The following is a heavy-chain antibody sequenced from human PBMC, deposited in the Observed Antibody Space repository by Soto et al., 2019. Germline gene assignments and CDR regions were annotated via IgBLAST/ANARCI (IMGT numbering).Heavy chain of an antibody. D-gene: IGHD6-6*01. Sequence: QVQLQESGPGLVKPSQTLSLTCTVSGGSISSGDYYWSWIRQPPGKGLEWIGYIYYSRSPYYNPSLKSRVTISVDTSKYQCSLKLSSVTAADTAVYYCARVAARQPHPVYYWGQGALVTVSS. J-gene: IGHJ4*02. CDR1: GGSISSGDYY. CDR3: ARVAARQPHPVYY. V-gene: IGHV4-30-4*01. CDR2: IYYSRSP.